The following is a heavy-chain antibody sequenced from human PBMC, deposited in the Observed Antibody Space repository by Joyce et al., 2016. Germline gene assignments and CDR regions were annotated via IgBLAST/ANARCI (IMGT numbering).Heavy chain of an antibody. Sequence: QVQLQQWGAGLVKPSETLSLTCAVDGGSFSGYYWSWIRQPPGKGLEWIGEINHGGETSYNPALKSRVTISLDTSNNHFSLKLNSVTAADTAVYYCARVSIINRSFDYWGQGNLVTVSS. V-gene: IGHV4-34*02. CDR1: GGSFSGYY. D-gene: IGHD2/OR15-2a*01. J-gene: IGHJ4*02. CDR3: ARVSIINRSFDY. CDR2: INHGGET.